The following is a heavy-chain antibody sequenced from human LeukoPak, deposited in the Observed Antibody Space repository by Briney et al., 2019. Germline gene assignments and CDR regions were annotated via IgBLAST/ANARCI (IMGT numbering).Heavy chain of an antibody. D-gene: IGHD3-22*01. Sequence: SETLSLTCTVSGGPISSYYWSWLRQPAGKGLEWIGRIYTSGSTNYNPSLKSRVTMSVDTSKNQFSLKLSSVTAADTAVYYCARATDYYDSSGYYYFDYWGQGTLVTVSS. CDR3: ARATDYYDSSGYYYFDY. V-gene: IGHV4-4*07. CDR2: IYTSGST. J-gene: IGHJ4*02. CDR1: GGPISSYY.